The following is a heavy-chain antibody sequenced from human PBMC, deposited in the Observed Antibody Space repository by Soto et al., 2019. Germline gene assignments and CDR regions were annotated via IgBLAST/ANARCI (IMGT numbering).Heavy chain of an antibody. J-gene: IGHJ4*02. CDR1: GFTFSSYG. Sequence: VQLVESGGGVVQPGRSLRLSCAASGFTFSSYGMHWVRQAPGKGLEWVAVISYDGSNKYYADSVKGRFTISRDNSKNTLYLQMNSLRAEDTAVYYCAKDGVDYDFWSGYLDYWGQGTLVTVSS. CDR3: AKDGVDYDFWSGYLDY. D-gene: IGHD3-3*01. V-gene: IGHV3-30*18. CDR2: ISYDGSNK.